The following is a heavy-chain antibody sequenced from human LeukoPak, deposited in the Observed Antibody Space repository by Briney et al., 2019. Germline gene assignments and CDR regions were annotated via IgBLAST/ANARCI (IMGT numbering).Heavy chain of an antibody. CDR1: GFTFSSYG. CDR2: IWYDGSNK. J-gene: IGHJ4*02. D-gene: IGHD3-22*01. Sequence: PGGSLRLSCAASGFTFSSYGMRWVRQAPGKGLEWVAVIWYDGSNKYYADSVRGRFTISRDNSKNTLYLQMNSLRAEDTAVYYCYYYDSSGYYSFDYWGQGTLVTVSS. CDR3: YYYDSSGYYSFDY. V-gene: IGHV3-33*01.